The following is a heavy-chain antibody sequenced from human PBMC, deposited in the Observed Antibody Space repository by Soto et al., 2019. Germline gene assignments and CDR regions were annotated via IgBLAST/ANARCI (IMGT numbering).Heavy chain of an antibody. CDR2: IIPILGIA. J-gene: IGHJ6*03. V-gene: IGHV1-69*02. CDR3: ARGPHGVVVPAAIDYYYYYMDV. CDR1: GGTFSSYT. D-gene: IGHD2-2*02. Sequence: QVQLVQSGAEVKKPGSSVKVSCKASGGTFSSYTISWVRQAPGQGLEWMGRIIPILGIANYAQKFQGRVTITGDKSTSTAYMELSSLRSEDTAVYYCARGPHGVVVPAAIDYYYYYMDVWGKGTTVTVSS.